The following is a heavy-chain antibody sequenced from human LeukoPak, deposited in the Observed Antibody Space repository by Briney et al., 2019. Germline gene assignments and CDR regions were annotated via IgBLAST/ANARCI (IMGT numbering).Heavy chain of an antibody. CDR3: ARGANDMGNC. J-gene: IGHJ4*02. V-gene: IGHV4-34*01. CDR2: ITHSGRS. D-gene: IGHD4/OR15-4a*01. CDR1: GGSFSGFY. Sequence: SETLSLTCAVYGGSFSGFYWTWIRQSPGKGLEWIGEITHSGRSTYNPSLKSRVTISVDTSKNQFSLRLSSVTPEDTAVYYCARGANDMGNCWGQGTLVTVSS.